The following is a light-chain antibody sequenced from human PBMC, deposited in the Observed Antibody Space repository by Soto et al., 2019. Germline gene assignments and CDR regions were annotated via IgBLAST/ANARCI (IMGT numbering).Light chain of an antibody. CDR3: MQSTQLPPT. CDR2: EVS. CDR1: QSLLHITGETF. J-gene: IGKJ5*01. V-gene: IGKV2D-29*02. Sequence: DVVMTQTPLSLSVAPGQQASISCKSGQSLLHITGETFLFWYLQKPGQSPQLLIYEVSTRVSGVPDRFRGSGSGTDFTLEISRVETDDVGIYYCMQSTQLPPTFGQGTRLEIK.